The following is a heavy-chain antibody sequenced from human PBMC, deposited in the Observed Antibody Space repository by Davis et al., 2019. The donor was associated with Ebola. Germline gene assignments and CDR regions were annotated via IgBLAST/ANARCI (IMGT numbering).Heavy chain of an antibody. J-gene: IGHJ4*02. CDR2: ISESATYT. V-gene: IGHV3-11*06. Sequence: GESLKISCAASGFTFSDFPMTWIRQAPGQGPEWVSSISESATYTTYADSVKGRFTISSDNAKNSLFLQMNSLRAEDTAVYYCARYKRLDYWGQGTLVTVSS. D-gene: IGHD1-14*01. CDR3: ARYKRLDY. CDR1: GFTFSDFP.